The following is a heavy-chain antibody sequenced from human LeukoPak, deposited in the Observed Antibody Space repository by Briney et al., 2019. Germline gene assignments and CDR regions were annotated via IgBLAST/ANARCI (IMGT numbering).Heavy chain of an antibody. CDR1: GFTLSSYA. Sequence: PGGSLRLSCAASGFTLSSYAMSWLRQAPGKGLEWVSCISGSGGSTYYADSVKGRFTISRDNSRNTLYLQMNSPRAEDTAVYYCAILPGYSSGWYEVNYWGQGTLVTVSS. CDR3: AILPGYSSGWYEVNY. D-gene: IGHD6-13*01. V-gene: IGHV3-23*01. CDR2: ISGSGGST. J-gene: IGHJ4*02.